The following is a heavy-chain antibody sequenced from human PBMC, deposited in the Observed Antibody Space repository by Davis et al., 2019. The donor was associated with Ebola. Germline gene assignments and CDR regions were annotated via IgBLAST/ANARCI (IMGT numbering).Heavy chain of an antibody. CDR2: IYDQST. Sequence: GESLKISCAASGFTVSSNHMSWVRQAPGKGLEWVPVIYDQSTAYADSVRGRFTISRDNSKNTLYLQMISLRAEDTATYYCARVILWWDDDGGGPTTYYFDFWGQGALVTVSS. D-gene: IGHD2-21*01. V-gene: IGHV3-53*01. J-gene: IGHJ4*02. CDR3: ARVILWWDDDGGGPTTYYFDF. CDR1: GFTVSSNH.